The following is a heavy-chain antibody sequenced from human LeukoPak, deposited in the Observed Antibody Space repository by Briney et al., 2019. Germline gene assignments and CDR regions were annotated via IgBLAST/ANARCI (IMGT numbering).Heavy chain of an antibody. CDR1: GFTFSSYG. V-gene: IGHV3-30*18. D-gene: IGHD3-22*01. CDR2: ISYYGSNK. Sequence: GGSLRLSCAASGFTFSSYGMHWVRHAPGKALEWVAVISYYGSNKYYADSVKGRFTNYRDNYKKTLYLQMNSLRAEDTAVYYCAKDRDDGSGYWGVGLDYWGQGTLVTVSS. CDR3: AKDRDDGSGYWGVGLDY. J-gene: IGHJ4*02.